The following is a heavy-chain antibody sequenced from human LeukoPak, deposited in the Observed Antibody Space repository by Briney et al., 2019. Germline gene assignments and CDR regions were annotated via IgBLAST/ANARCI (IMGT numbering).Heavy chain of an antibody. J-gene: IGHJ4*02. CDR1: GYSFTTYW. CDR2: IFPGDSET. CDR3: ARHESWYGQELGIDY. V-gene: IGHV5-51*01. D-gene: IGHD6-13*01. Sequence: KAGESLKISCKGSGYSFTTYWIAWVRQMPGKDLEWMGIIFPGDSETIYSPSFQGQVTISADKSISTAYLQWSSLKASDTAMYYCARHESWYGQELGIDYWGQGTLVTVSS.